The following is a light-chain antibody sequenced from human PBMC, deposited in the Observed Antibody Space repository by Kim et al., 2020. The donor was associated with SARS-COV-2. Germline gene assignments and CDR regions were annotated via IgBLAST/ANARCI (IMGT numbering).Light chain of an antibody. V-gene: IGLV1-40*01. J-gene: IGLJ3*02. CDR1: TSNIGAGYD. CDR2: DNI. Sequence: QRVTISCTGSTSNIGAGYDVHWYQELPGRAPKLLIYDNINRPSGVPDRVSGSKSGTSASLAITGLQAEDEADYYCQSYDRSLSGSVFGGGTQLTVL. CDR3: QSYDRSLSGSV.